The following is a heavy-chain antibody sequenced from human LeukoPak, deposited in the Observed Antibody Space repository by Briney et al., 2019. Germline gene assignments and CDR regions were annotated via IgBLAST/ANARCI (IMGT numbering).Heavy chain of an antibody. CDR2: IYYSGSA. D-gene: IGHD3-10*01. CDR1: GGSISTYY. CDR3: ARSYGSGNYFDY. Sequence: ASVTLSLTCTVSGGSISTYYWSWIPQPPGKGLEWIGYIYYSGSANYNPSLKSRVTISVDTSKNQFSLKLSSVTAADTAVYYCARSYGSGNYFDYWGQGTLVTVSS. J-gene: IGHJ4*02. V-gene: IGHV4-59*01.